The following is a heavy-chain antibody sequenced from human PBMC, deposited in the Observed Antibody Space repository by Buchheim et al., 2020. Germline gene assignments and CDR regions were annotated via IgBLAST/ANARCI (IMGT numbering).Heavy chain of an antibody. CDR3: AKSHPQGSSPGDY. CDR2: ISHDGSNK. CDR1: GFTFSRYG. Sequence: QVQLVESGGGVVQPGRSLRLSCAASGFTFSRYGMHWVRQAPGKGLEWVALISHDGSNKYYGDSVKGRFTISRDNSKNTLYLQMNTLRVEDTAVYYCAKSHPQGSSPGDYWGQGTL. V-gene: IGHV3-30*18. D-gene: IGHD6-6*01. J-gene: IGHJ4*02.